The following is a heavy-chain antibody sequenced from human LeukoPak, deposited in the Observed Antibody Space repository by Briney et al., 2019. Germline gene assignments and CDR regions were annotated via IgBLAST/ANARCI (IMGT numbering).Heavy chain of an antibody. V-gene: IGHV3-43D*03. J-gene: IGHJ6*03. CDR2: ISWDGGST. CDR3: AKDRIQLGYYYMDV. D-gene: IGHD5-18*01. CDR1: GFTFDDYA. Sequence: GGSLRLSCAASGFTFDDYAMHWVRQAPGKGLELVSLISWDGGSTYYADSVKGRFTISRDNSKNSLYLQMNSLRAEDTALYYCAKDRIQLGYYYMDVWGKGTTVTVSS.